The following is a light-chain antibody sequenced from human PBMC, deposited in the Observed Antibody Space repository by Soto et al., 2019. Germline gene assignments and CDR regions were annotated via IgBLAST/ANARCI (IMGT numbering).Light chain of an antibody. V-gene: IGLV2-14*01. CDR2: DVS. J-gene: IGLJ1*01. CDR3: CSYTRSGTLI. CDR1: SGDIGDYNY. Sequence: QSVLTQPASVSGSPGQSITISCVGTSGDIGDYNYVSWYQQHPGKVPKVIIYDVSNRPSVVSYRFSGTKSGNTASLTVSGLQAEYEADYYCCSYTRSGTLIFGTGTKLTVL.